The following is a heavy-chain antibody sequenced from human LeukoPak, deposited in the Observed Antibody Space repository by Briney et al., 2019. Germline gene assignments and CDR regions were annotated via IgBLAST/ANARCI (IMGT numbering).Heavy chain of an antibody. CDR1: GFTFSSYG. Sequence: GGSLRLSCAASGFTFSSYGMHWVRQAPGKGLEWVAVISYDGSNKYYADSVKGRFTISRDNSKNTLYLQMNSLRAEDTAVYYCAKDGTSGSYSPLGFFDYWGQGTLVTVSS. V-gene: IGHV3-30*18. D-gene: IGHD1-26*01. J-gene: IGHJ4*02. CDR2: ISYDGSNK. CDR3: AKDGTSGSYSPLGFFDY.